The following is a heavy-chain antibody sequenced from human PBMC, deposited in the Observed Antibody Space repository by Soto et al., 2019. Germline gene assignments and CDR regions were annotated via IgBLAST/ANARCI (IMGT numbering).Heavy chain of an antibody. J-gene: IGHJ6*02. CDR3: AVSGYYSGHYYYYYGMDV. D-gene: IGHD3-22*01. CDR2: ISAYNGNT. CDR1: GYTFTSYG. V-gene: IGHV1-18*01. Sequence: ASVKVSYKASGYTFTSYGISWVRQAPGQGLEWMGWISAYNGNTNYAQKLQGRVTMTTDTSTSTAYMELRSLRSDDTAVYYCAVSGYYSGHYYYYYGMDVWGQGTTVTVSS.